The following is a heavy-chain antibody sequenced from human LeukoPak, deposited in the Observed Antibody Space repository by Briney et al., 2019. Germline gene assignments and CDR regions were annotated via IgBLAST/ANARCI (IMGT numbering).Heavy chain of an antibody. V-gene: IGHV3-7*01. CDR1: GFTFSSYW. CDR2: IKQDGSEK. Sequence: PGGSLRLSCAASGFTFSSYWMSWVRQAPGKGLEWVANIKQDGSEKYYVDSVKGRFTISRDNAKNSLYLQMNSLRAEDTAVYYCARGDILTGYYFCGFDIWGQGTMVTVSS. CDR3: ARGDILTGYYFCGFDI. D-gene: IGHD3-9*01. J-gene: IGHJ3*02.